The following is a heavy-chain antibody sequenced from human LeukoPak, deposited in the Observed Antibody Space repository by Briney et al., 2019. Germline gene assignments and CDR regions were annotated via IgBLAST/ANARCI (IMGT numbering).Heavy chain of an antibody. V-gene: IGHV1-69*06. J-gene: IGHJ4*02. D-gene: IGHD6-19*01. CDR1: GCTFSSYA. Sequence: GASVKVSCKASGCTFSSYAISWVRQAPGQGLEWMGGIIPIFGTANYAQKFQGRVTITADKSTSTAYMELSSLRSEDTAVYYCARDDPKYSSGWSTGVYRGQGTLVTVSS. CDR2: IIPIFGTA. CDR3: ARDDPKYSSGWSTGVY.